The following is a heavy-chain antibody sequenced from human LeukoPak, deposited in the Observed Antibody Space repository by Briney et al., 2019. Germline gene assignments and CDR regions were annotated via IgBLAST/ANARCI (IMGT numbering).Heavy chain of an antibody. CDR3: AKDNGYYDFWSGYYVPDY. Sequence: GGSLRLSCGASGFTFSSYGMHWVRQAPGKGLEWVAFIRYDGRNKYYAESVKGRFTISRDNSKNTLYLQMNSLRAEDTAVYYCAKDNGYYDFWSGYYVPDYWGQGTLVTVS. CDR1: GFTFSSYG. J-gene: IGHJ4*02. D-gene: IGHD3-3*01. CDR2: IRYDGRNK. V-gene: IGHV3-30*02.